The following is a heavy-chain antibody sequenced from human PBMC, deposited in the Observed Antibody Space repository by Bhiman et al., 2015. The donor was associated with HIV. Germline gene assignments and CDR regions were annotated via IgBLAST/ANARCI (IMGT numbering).Heavy chain of an antibody. J-gene: IGHJ3*02. CDR1: QFTFSSYS. Sequence: EVQLVESGGGLVKPGGPVRLSCAASQFTFSSYSMNWVRQAPGKGLEWVSSISGTSSYIYYSYSVKGRFTISRDNAKNSLYLQMNSLRAEDTAVYYCAREFYTDPFAFDIWGQGTMVTVSS. CDR3: AREFYTDPFAFDI. CDR2: ISGTSSYI. V-gene: IGHV3-21*01.